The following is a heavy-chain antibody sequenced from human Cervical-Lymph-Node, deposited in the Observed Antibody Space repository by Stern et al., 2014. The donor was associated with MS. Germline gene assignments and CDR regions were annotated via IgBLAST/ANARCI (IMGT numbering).Heavy chain of an antibody. V-gene: IGHV4-31*03. CDR2: IYYSGAT. J-gene: IGHJ6*02. CDR1: GGSINNGDYY. CDR3: ARELSGMYGMDV. Sequence: QVQLQESGPGLVKPSQTLSLTCTVFGGSINNGDYYWSWVRQHPGKGLEWLGYIYYSGATYYNPSLKGRLTISVDTSKRHFSLKLTSVTAADTAVYYCARELSGMYGMDVWGQGTTVTVSS. D-gene: IGHD1-1*01.